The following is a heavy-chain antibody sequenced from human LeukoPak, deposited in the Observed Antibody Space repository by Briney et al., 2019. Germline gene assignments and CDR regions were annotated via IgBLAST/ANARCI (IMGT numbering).Heavy chain of an antibody. D-gene: IGHD4-17*01. CDR2: IYRTGRT. Sequence: SGTLSLTCAVSGDSISNNYLWRWVCQFPGKGLEYIGEIYRTGRTNYNPSLKSRVTISIDKSENQFSLNLRSVTAADTAVYYCGRHDYGDSSAAFDIWGQGTMVTVSS. V-gene: IGHV4-4*02. J-gene: IGHJ3*02. CDR1: GDSISNNYL. CDR3: GRHDYGDSSAAFDI.